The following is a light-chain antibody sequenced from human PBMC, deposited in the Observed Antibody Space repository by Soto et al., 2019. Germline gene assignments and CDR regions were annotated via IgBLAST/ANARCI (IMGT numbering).Light chain of an antibody. V-gene: IGKV3-20*01. CDR1: QSLSSSQ. J-gene: IGKJ4*01. Sequence: EIVLTQSPDTLSLSPGERATLSWRASQSLSSSQLAWYQQKSGQAPRLLIYGASSRATGIPDRFSGSGSGTDFTLTISRLEPEDFAVYYCQQYVSSQLTFGGGTKVEIK. CDR3: QQYVSSQLT. CDR2: GAS.